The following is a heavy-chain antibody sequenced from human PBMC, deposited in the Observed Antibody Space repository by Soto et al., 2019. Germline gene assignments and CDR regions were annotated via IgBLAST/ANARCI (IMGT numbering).Heavy chain of an antibody. CDR1: GGSINSYY. J-gene: IGHJ6*03. Sequence: QVQLQESGPGLVKPSETLSLTCTVSGGSINSYYWSWIRQPPGRGVEWIGYVHHTGTTYYNPSLKSRVTISLDTPKNQFSLELWSVTAADTAIYYCARGYYHYMDVWGKGTTVTVSS. CDR3: ARGYYHYMDV. V-gene: IGHV4-59*08. CDR2: VHHTGTT.